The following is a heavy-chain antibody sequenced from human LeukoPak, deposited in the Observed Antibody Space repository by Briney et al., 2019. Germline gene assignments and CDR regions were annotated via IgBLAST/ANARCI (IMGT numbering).Heavy chain of an antibody. CDR3: AMKAVPRPRLHDAFDF. CDR1: GFTLSSYW. V-gene: IGHV3-23*01. Sequence: GGSLRLSCAASGFTLSSYWMTWVRQAPGKGLEWVSAISGSASSTYHADSVKGRFTISRDNSKNTLYLQMNSLRADDTAVYYCAMKAVPRPRLHDAFDFWGRGTVVSVSS. J-gene: IGHJ3*01. D-gene: IGHD5-24*01. CDR2: ISGSASST.